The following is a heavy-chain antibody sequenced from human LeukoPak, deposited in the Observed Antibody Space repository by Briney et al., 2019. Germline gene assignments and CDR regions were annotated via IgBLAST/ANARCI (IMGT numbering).Heavy chain of an antibody. J-gene: IGHJ3*02. CDR1: GDSISSRSYY. CDR2: IYYSGST. Sequence: SETLSLTCTVSGDSISSRSYYWGGIRQPPGKGLEWIGSIYYSGSTYYNPSLKSRVTISVDTSKNQFSLKLSSVTAADTAVYYCAGHSSGWYGAFDIWGQGTMVTVSS. CDR3: AGHSSGWYGAFDI. V-gene: IGHV4-39*07. D-gene: IGHD6-19*01.